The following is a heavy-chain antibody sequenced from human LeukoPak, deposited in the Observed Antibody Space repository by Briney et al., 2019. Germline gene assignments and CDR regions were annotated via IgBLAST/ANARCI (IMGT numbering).Heavy chain of an antibody. D-gene: IGHD3-16*01. Sequence: AETLSLTCTVCGGPISSYYWSWIRQPPGKGLEWIGRISTSGSTDYNPSLKSRVTISVDMSKNQFSLKLSSVTAADTAVYCAMGGGLRIVDYWGQGTLVTVSS. CDR1: GGPISSYY. CDR2: ISTSGST. V-gene: IGHV4-4*08. J-gene: IGHJ4*02. CDR3: AMGGGLRIVDY.